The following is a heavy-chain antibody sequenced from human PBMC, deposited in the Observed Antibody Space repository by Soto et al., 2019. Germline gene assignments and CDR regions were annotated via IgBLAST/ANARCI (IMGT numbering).Heavy chain of an antibody. V-gene: IGHV3-23*01. D-gene: IGHD4-4*01. Sequence: GGSLRLSCAASGFTFSSYAMSWVRQAPGKGLEWVSAISGSGGSTYYADSVKGRFTISRDNSKNTLYLQMNSLRAEDTAVYYCAKDLRYSNYITPSDYWGQGTLVTVSS. J-gene: IGHJ4*02. CDR3: AKDLRYSNYITPSDY. CDR2: ISGSGGST. CDR1: GFTFSSYA.